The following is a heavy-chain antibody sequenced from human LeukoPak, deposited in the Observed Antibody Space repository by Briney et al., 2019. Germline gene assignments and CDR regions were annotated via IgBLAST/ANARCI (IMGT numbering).Heavy chain of an antibody. D-gene: IGHD6-19*01. J-gene: IGHJ4*02. V-gene: IGHV4-34*01. Sequence: SETLSLTCDVYGGSFSGYYWSGIRQPPGKGLEWIGEINHSGSTNYNPSLKSRVTISVDTSKNQFSLKLSSVTAADTAVYYCARYRQHGYSSGWYRSHETYYFDYWGQGTLVTVSS. CDR1: GGSFSGYY. CDR3: ARYRQHGYSSGWYRSHETYYFDY. CDR2: INHSGST.